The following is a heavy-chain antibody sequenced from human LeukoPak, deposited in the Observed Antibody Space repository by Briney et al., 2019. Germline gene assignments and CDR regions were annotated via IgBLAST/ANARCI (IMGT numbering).Heavy chain of an antibody. CDR1: GFTFSSYG. J-gene: IGHJ6*03. CDR2: IRYDGSNK. V-gene: IGHV3-30*02. CDR3: ARGLWFGENYMDV. D-gene: IGHD3-10*01. Sequence: GGSLRLSCAASGFTFSSYGMHWVRQAPGKGLEWVAFIRYDGSNKYYADSVKGRFTISRDNAKNSLYLQMNSLRAEDTAVYYCARGLWFGENYMDVWGKGTTVTISS.